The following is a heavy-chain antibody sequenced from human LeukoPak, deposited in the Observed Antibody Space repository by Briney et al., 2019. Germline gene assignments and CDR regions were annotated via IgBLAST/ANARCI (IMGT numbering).Heavy chain of an antibody. Sequence: SETLSLTCTVSGGSISNYYWGWIRQPPGKGLEWIGHIYYSGSTNYNPSLNSRVTISVDTSKKQFSLKLTSVIAADTAVYYCARVAKHFRGGLSFYFMDVWGIGTTVTISS. V-gene: IGHV4-59*01. CDR3: ARVAKHFRGGLSFYFMDV. D-gene: IGHD3-10*01. J-gene: IGHJ6*03. CDR1: GGSISNYY. CDR2: IYYSGST.